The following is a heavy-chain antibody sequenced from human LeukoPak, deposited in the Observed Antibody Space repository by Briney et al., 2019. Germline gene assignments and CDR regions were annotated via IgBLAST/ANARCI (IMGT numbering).Heavy chain of an antibody. J-gene: IGHJ4*02. D-gene: IGHD2-2*01. V-gene: IGHV3-23*01. CDR2: ISGSGGST. CDR3: AKERNRSTSCYYY. Sequence: GGSLRLSCAASGFTFSSYAMSWVRQAPGKGLEWASAISGSGGSTYYADSVKGRFTISRDNSKNTLYLQMNSLRAEDTVIYYCAKERNRSTSCYYYWGQGTLVTVSS. CDR1: GFTFSSYA.